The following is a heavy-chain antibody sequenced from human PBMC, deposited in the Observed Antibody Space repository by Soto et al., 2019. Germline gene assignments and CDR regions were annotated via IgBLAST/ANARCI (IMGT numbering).Heavy chain of an antibody. J-gene: IGHJ4*02. CDR3: ALGGYSYGKRVLDY. CDR1: GGSISSYY. CDR2: IHYSGST. Sequence: ETLSLTCTVSGGSISSYYWSWIRQPPGKGLEWIGYIHYSGSTNYNPSLKSRVTISVDTSKNQFSLKLSSVTAADTAVYYCALGGYSYGKRVLDYWGQGTLVTVSS. D-gene: IGHD5-18*01. V-gene: IGHV4-59*01.